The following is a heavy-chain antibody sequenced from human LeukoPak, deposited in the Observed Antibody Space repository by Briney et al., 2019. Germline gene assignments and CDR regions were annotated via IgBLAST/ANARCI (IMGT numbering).Heavy chain of an antibody. CDR1: GFTFSSYG. Sequence: GGSLRLSCAASGFTFSSYGMHWVRQAPGKGLEWVAVIWYDGSNKYYADSVKGRFTISRDNSKNTLYLQMNSLRAEDTAVYYCARDTPWWQQLARTPTTLDYWGQGTLVTVSS. CDR2: IWYDGSNK. CDR3: ARDTPWWQQLARTPTTLDY. V-gene: IGHV3-33*01. D-gene: IGHD6-13*01. J-gene: IGHJ4*02.